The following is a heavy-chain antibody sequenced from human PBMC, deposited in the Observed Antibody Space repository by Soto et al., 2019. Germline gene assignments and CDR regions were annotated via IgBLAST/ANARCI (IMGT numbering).Heavy chain of an antibody. CDR3: VRVADCSGGRCYFSVDY. D-gene: IGHD2-15*01. V-gene: IGHV4-30-4*01. J-gene: IGHJ4*02. CDR2: IYYSGST. CDR1: GGSISSGDYY. Sequence: QVQLQESGPGLVKPSQTLSLTCTVSGGSISSGDYYWSWIRQPPGKGLEWIGYIYYSGSTYYNPSLKSRVTTSVDTSKNQFSLKLSSVTAADTAVYYCVRVADCSGGRCYFSVDYWGQGTLVTVSS.